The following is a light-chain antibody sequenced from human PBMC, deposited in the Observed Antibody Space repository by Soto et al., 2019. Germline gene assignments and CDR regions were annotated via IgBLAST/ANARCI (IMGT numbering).Light chain of an antibody. CDR3: QQYVSSVT. CDR1: QSVDSTF. V-gene: IGKV3-20*01. CDR2: GAS. Sequence: DIVLTQSPGSLSLSPGERATLSCRASQSVDSTFFAWYQQKPGQAPRLLIYGASKRATGIPDRFSGSWSGTDFNLTISRLEPEDFAVYYCQQYVSSVTFGQGTKVEIK. J-gene: IGKJ1*01.